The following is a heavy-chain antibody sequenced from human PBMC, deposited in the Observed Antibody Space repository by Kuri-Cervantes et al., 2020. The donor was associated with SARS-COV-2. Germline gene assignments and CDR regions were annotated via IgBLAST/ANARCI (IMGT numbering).Heavy chain of an antibody. CDR3: ARVNWGFDY. Sequence: SQTLSLTCAVYGGSFGGYYWSWIRQPPGKGLEWIGEINHSGSTNYNPSLKSRVTISVDTSKNQFSLKLSSVTAADTAVYYCARVNWGFDYWGQGTLVTVSS. CDR1: GGSFGGYY. J-gene: IGHJ4*02. D-gene: IGHD7-27*01. V-gene: IGHV4-34*01. CDR2: INHSGST.